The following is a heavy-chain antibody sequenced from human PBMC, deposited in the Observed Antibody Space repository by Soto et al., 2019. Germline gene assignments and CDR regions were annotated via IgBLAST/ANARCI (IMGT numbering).Heavy chain of an antibody. D-gene: IGHD1-1*01. Sequence: GGSLRLSCAASGFTFSDYYMSWIRQAPGKGLEWVSYISSSSSYTNYADSVKGRFTISRENAKNSLYLQMNSLRAEDTAVYYCAKLDSWALEYWGQGTLVTVSS. CDR2: ISSSSSYT. CDR1: GFTFSDYY. CDR3: AKLDSWALEY. V-gene: IGHV3-11*03. J-gene: IGHJ4*01.